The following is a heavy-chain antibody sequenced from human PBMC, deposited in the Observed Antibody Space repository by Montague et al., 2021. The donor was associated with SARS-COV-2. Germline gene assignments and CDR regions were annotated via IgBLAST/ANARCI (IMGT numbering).Heavy chain of an antibody. CDR2: IYTSGST. CDR1: GGSISSGSYY. Sequence: TLSLTCTVSGGSISSGSYYWSWIRQPAGKGLEWIGRIYTSGSTNYNPSLKSRVTISVDTSKNQFSLKLSSVTAADTAVYYCARGSFGMGAFDIWGQGTMVTVSS. J-gene: IGHJ3*02. V-gene: IGHV4-61*02. D-gene: IGHD1-14*01. CDR3: ARGSFGMGAFDI.